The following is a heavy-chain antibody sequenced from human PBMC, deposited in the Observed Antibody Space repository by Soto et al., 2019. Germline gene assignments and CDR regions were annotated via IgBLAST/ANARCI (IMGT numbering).Heavy chain of an antibody. CDR1: GGSISTYR. Sequence: ETLSLTCTVSGGSISTYRWTWIQQPPGKGLEWIGYIYYNGRTNYNPSLESRVTISLDTSKSQFSLKLSSVSAADTAVYYCARDGSGYDFWSGPYFFDYWGPGTLVTVSS. J-gene: IGHJ4*02. V-gene: IGHV4-59*01. CDR2: IYYNGRT. CDR3: ARDGSGYDFWSGPYFFDY. D-gene: IGHD3-3*01.